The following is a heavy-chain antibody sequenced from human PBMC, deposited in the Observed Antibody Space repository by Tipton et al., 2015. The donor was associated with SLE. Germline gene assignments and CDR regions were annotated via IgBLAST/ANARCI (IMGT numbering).Heavy chain of an antibody. CDR3: AKGAGFELWRGYPAF. Sequence: QVQLVQSGAEVKKPGAPVKVSCKASGYTFSSYDISWVRQATGQGLEWMGWVNPSSGNTGYVQKFQGRVTMTRDTSISTAYMELSSLRSEDTAVYYCAKGAGFELWRGYPAFWGQGTLVTVSS. D-gene: IGHD3-3*01. J-gene: IGHJ4*02. CDR2: VNPSSGNT. CDR1: GYTFSSYD. V-gene: IGHV1-8*01.